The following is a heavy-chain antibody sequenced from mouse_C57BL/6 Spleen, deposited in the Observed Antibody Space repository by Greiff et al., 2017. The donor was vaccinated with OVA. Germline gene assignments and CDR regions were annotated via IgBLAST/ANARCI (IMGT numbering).Heavy chain of an antibody. V-gene: IGHV5-4*01. CDR3: AREAPTVVATRYFDV. D-gene: IGHD1-1*01. J-gene: IGHJ1*03. CDR2: ISDGGSYT. CDR1: GFTFSSYA. Sequence: EVKLVASGGGLVKPGGSLKLSCAASGFTFSSYAMSWVRQTPEKRLEWVATISDGGSYTYYPDNVKGRFTISRDNAKNNLYLQMSHLKSEDTAMYYCAREAPTVVATRYFDVWGTGTTVTVSS.